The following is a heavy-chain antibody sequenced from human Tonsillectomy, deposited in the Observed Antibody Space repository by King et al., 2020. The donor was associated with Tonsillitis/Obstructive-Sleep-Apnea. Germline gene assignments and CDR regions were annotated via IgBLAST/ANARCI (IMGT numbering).Heavy chain of an antibody. CDR1: GYSFTSYW. CDR2: IDPSDSYT. J-gene: IGHJ6*03. Sequence: VQLVESGAEVKKPGESLRISCKGSGYSFTSYWISWVRQMPGKGLEWLGRIDPSDSYTNYSPSFQGHVTISADKSISTAYLQWSSLKASDTAMYYCATEPNPNYYHYMDVWGKGTTVTVSS. V-gene: IGHV5-10-1*01. CDR3: ATEPNPNYYHYMDV.